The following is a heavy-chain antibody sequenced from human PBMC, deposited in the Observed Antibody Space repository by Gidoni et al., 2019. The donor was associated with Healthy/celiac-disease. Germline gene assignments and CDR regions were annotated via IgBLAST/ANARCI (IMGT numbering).Heavy chain of an antibody. V-gene: IGHV3-7*01. CDR1: GFTFSSYW. D-gene: IGHD3-3*01. Sequence: EVQLVESGGGLVQPGGSLRLSCAASGFTFSSYWMSWVRQAPGKGLEWVANIKQDGSEKYYVDSVKGRFTISRDNAKNSLYLQMNSLRAEDTAVYYCARDTYYDFWSGYGWGDGMDVWGQGTTVTVSS. J-gene: IGHJ6*02. CDR3: ARDTYYDFWSGYGWGDGMDV. CDR2: IKQDGSEK.